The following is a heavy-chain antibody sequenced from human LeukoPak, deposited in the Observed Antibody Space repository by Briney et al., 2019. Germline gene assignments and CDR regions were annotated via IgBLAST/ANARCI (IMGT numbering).Heavy chain of an antibody. CDR3: AKGGYSYGYAVD. Sequence: RAGGSLRLSCAASGFTFGDYAMHWVRQAPGKGLEWVAVISYDGSNKYYADSVKGRFTISRDNSKNTLYLQMNSLRAEDTAVYYCAKGGYSYGYAVDWGQGTLVTVSS. CDR1: GFTFGDYA. CDR2: ISYDGSNK. D-gene: IGHD5-18*01. V-gene: IGHV3-30*18. J-gene: IGHJ4*02.